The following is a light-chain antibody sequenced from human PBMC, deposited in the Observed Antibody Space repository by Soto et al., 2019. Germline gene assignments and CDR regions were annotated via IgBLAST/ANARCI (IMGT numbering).Light chain of an antibody. J-gene: IGKJ4*01. CDR3: RQYYGNPT. Sequence: DIVMTQSPDSLSVSLGERATINCRSSQSLLYSSNNKNYLAWYQHKPGQPPKLLIYWASTRESGVPERFSGSGSGTDFTLTISSLQAEDVAVYFCRQYYGNPTFGGGTKVDIK. CDR1: QSLLYSSNNKNY. V-gene: IGKV4-1*01. CDR2: WAS.